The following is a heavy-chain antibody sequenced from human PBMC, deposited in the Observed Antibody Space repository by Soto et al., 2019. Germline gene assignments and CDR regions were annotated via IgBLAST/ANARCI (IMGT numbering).Heavy chain of an antibody. Sequence: SVKVSCKASGGTFSSYTISWVRQAPGQGLERMGRIIPILGIANYAQKFQGRVTITTDKSTSTVYMELSSLRSEDTAVYYCARAPYYDILTGYPMPLYYYYYGMDVWGQGTTVTVSS. CDR3: ARAPYYDILTGYPMPLYYYYYGMDV. V-gene: IGHV1-69*02. D-gene: IGHD3-9*01. CDR2: IIPILGIA. CDR1: GGTFSSYT. J-gene: IGHJ6*02.